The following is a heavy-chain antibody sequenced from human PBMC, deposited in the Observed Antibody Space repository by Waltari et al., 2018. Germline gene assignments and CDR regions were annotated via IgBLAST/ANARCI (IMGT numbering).Heavy chain of an antibody. CDR2: ITSDGTGT. J-gene: IGHJ4*02. CDR3: TRDDPGVGIDY. CDR1: GFTFSSYW. Sequence: EVQLVESGGGLVQPGGSLRLSCAASGFTFSSYWMHWVRHVPEKGLLWVSHITSDGTGTSDADSVRGRFTFSRDNAKNTVYLQMNSLRAEDTAVYYCTRDDPGVGIDYWGQGTLVTVSS. D-gene: IGHD2-8*01. V-gene: IGHV3-74*01.